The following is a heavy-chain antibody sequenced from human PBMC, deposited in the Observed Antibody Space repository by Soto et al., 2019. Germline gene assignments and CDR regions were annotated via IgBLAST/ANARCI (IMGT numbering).Heavy chain of an antibody. Sequence: QVHLQQSGPGLVNPSETLSLTCTVSGGSMSSYYWTWIGQPAGKGLEWIGRVYSSGGTHYNPSLKSRVTISLDTSKNQFSLRLLSVTDADTAVYYCARGQRFSDWFDPWGQGTLVTVSS. V-gene: IGHV4-4*07. D-gene: IGHD3-3*01. CDR1: GGSMSSYY. CDR3: ARGQRFSDWFDP. CDR2: VYSSGGT. J-gene: IGHJ5*02.